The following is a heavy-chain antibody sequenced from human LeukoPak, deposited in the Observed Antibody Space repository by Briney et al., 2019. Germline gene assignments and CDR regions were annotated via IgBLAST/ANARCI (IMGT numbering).Heavy chain of an antibody. CDR2: IYSGGST. D-gene: IGHD3-10*01. CDR3: ARADGSGSYLDY. J-gene: IGHJ4*02. V-gene: IGHV3-53*01. CDR1: GFTVSSNY. Sequence: GGSLRLSCAASGFTVSSNYMIWVRDARGKGLEWVSLIYSGGSTYYADSVKGRFTISRDNSKNTLYLQMNSLRADDTAVYYCARADGSGSYLDYWGQGTLVTVSS.